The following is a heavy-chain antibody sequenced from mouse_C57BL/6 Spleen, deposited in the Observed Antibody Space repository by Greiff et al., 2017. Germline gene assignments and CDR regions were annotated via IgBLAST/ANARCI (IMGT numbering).Heavy chain of an antibody. D-gene: IGHD2-4*01. V-gene: IGHV3-1*01. CDR1: GYSITSGYD. CDR3: ARARYEYSYAMDY. Sequence: EVQLQQSGPGMVKPSQSLSLTCTVTGYSITSGYDWHWIRHFPGNKLEWMGYISYSGSTNYNPSLKSRISITHDTSKNHFFLKLNSVTTEDTATYYCARARYEYSYAMDYWGQGTSVTVSS. J-gene: IGHJ4*01. CDR2: ISYSGST.